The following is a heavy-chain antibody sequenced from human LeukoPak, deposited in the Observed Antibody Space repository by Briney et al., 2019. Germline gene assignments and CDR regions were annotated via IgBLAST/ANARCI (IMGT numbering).Heavy chain of an antibody. V-gene: IGHV4-4*02. D-gene: IGHD3-9*01. J-gene: IGHJ3*02. CDR2: IYHSGST. Sequence: PSETLSLTCAVSGGSISSSNWWSWVRQPPGKGLEWIGEIYHSGSTNYNPSLKSRVTISVDKSKNQFSLKLSSVTAADTAVYYCASSNYDILTGEEIDAFDIWGQGTMVTVSS. CDR3: ASSNYDILTGEEIDAFDI. CDR1: GGSISSSNW.